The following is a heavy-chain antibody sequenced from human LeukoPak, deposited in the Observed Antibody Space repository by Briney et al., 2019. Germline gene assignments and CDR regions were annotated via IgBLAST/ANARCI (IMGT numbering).Heavy chain of an antibody. D-gene: IGHD2-8*01. CDR2: INHSGST. J-gene: IGHJ4*02. CDR3: ARGPATDIVLIVYATSRHFDY. Sequence: PSETLSLTCAVYGGSFSGYYWSWIRQPPGKGLEWIGEINHSGSTNYNPSLNSRVTISVDTSKNQFSLKLSSVTAADTAVYYCARGPATDIVLIVYATSRHFDYWGQGTLVTVPS. CDR1: GGSFSGYY. V-gene: IGHV4-34*01.